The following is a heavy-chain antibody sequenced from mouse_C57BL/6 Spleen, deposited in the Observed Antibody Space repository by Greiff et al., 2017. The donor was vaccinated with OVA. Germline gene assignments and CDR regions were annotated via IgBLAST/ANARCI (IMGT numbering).Heavy chain of an antibody. CDR1: GYTFTSYW. D-gene: IGHD2-4*01. CDR3: ARGQYDYDESWFAY. Sequence: LKQSGAELVRPGTSVKLSCKASGYTFTSYWMHWVKQRPGQGLEWIGVIDPSDSYTNYNQKFKGKATLTVDTSSSTAYMQLSSLTSEDSAVYYCARGQYDYDESWFAYWGQGTLVTVSA. J-gene: IGHJ3*01. CDR2: IDPSDSYT. V-gene: IGHV1-59*01.